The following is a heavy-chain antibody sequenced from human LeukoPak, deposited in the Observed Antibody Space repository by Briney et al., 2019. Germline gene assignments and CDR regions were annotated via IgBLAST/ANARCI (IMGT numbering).Heavy chain of an antibody. CDR2: MNPNSGNT. Sequence: ASVKVSCKASGYTFASYDINWVRQATGQGLEGMGRMNPNSGNTGYAQKFQGRVTMTRNTSISTAYMELSSLRSEDTAVYYCARGPRRDGYNYPSFDYWGQGTLVTVSS. V-gene: IGHV1-8*01. D-gene: IGHD5-24*01. CDR1: GYTFASYD. J-gene: IGHJ4*02. CDR3: ARGPRRDGYNYPSFDY.